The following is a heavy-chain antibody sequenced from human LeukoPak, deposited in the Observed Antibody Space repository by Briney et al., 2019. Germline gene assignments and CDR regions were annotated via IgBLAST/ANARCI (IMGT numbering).Heavy chain of an antibody. CDR2: IYYSGSA. D-gene: IGHD6-13*01. CDR1: GGFISSYY. CDR3: ARERSSSWYGLEV. J-gene: IGHJ4*02. Sequence: SETLSLTCTVSGGFISSYYWSWIRQPPGKGLEWIGYIYYSGSANYNPSLKSRVTISVDTSKNQFSLKLSSVTAADTAVYYCARERSSSWYGLEVWGQGTLVTVSS. V-gene: IGHV4-59*01.